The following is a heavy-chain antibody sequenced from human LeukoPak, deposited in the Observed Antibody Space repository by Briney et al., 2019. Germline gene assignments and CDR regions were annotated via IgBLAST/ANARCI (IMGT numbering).Heavy chain of an antibody. Sequence: PSETLSLTCAVYVDSFSDHYWTWIRQPPGKGLEWIGEIHHSGSTNYRLSLKSRVSISVDRSKNQFSLKLTSVTAADTAVYHCARLDASLAHLSGSFPDCWGQGTLVTVSS. J-gene: IGHJ4*02. CDR2: IHHSGST. D-gene: IGHD3-10*01. V-gene: IGHV4-34*01. CDR3: ARLDASLAHLSGSFPDC. CDR1: VDSFSDHY.